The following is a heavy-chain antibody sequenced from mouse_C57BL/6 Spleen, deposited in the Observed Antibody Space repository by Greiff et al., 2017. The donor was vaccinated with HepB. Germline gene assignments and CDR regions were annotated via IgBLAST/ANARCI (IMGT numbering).Heavy chain of an antibody. CDR1: GYTFTSYW. V-gene: IGHV1-61*01. Sequence: QVHVKQPGAELVRPGSSVKLSCKASGYTFTSYWMDWVKQRPGQGLEWIGNIYPSDSETHYNQKFKDKATLTVDKSSSTAYMQLSSLTSEDSAVYYCARDGSRWLPRFAYWGQGTLVTVSA. CDR2: IYPSDSET. J-gene: IGHJ3*01. CDR3: ARDGSRWLPRFAY. D-gene: IGHD2-2*01.